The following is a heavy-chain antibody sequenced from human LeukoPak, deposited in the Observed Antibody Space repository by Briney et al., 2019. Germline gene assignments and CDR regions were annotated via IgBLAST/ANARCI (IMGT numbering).Heavy chain of an antibody. Sequence: VASVTVSCTASGYTFTSYGISWVRQAPGQGLEWMGWVSAYNGNTNYAQKLQGRVTMTTDTSTSTAYMELRSLRSDDTAVYYCARDRRGYFDWLLPFDYWGQGTLVTVSS. CDR3: ARDRRGYFDWLLPFDY. V-gene: IGHV1-18*01. CDR1: GYTFTSYG. J-gene: IGHJ4*02. D-gene: IGHD3-9*01. CDR2: VSAYNGNT.